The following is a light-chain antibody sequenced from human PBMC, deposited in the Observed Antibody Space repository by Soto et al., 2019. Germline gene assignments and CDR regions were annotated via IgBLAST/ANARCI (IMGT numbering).Light chain of an antibody. J-gene: IGLJ1*01. CDR3: KSYAGSNTYV. CDR2: EVV. CDR1: RNDIGAYEF. Sequence: QSVLTQPPSASGSPGQSVTISCIGTRNDIGAYEFVSWYQHHPGKAPKLIIYEVVQRPSGVPDRFSGSKSGNTASLTVSGLQAADEADYYCKSYAGSNTYVFGTGTKVTVL. V-gene: IGLV2-8*01.